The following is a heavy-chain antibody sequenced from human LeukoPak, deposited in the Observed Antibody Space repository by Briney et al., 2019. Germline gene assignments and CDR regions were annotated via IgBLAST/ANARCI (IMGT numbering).Heavy chain of an antibody. CDR2: IDHSGST. CDR1: GGSIISNNW. J-gene: IGHJ4*02. D-gene: IGHD4/OR15-4a*01. Sequence: SGTLSLTCAVSGGSIISNNWWSWVRQPPGQGLEWIGEIDHSGSTNYRPSLKSRVTISVDKSKNQFSLKLISVTAADTAVYYCARGSYGGNRIDYWGQGTLVTVSS. CDR3: ARGSYGGNRIDY. V-gene: IGHV4-4*02.